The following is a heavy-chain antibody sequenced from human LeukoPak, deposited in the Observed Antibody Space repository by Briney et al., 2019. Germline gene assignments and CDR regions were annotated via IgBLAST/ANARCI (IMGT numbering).Heavy chain of an antibody. J-gene: IGHJ4*02. V-gene: IGHV1-2*02. CDR3: AREKQGGDSDY. Sequence: ASVKVSCKASGYTFTGYYIHWVRQAPGQGLEWMGWINPNRGGTNYAQKFQGRVTMTRDTSISTAYMEVTRLRSDDTAVYYCAREKQGGDSDYWGRGTLVTVSS. CDR2: INPNRGGT. D-gene: IGHD3-16*01. CDR1: GYTFTGYY.